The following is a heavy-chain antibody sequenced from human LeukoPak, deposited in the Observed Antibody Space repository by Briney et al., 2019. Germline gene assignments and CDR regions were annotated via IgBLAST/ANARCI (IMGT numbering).Heavy chain of an antibody. J-gene: IGHJ4*02. CDR3: ARGDSSALPIDF. Sequence: PSETLSLTCTVSGGSLSSSSHYWGWIRQPPGKGLEWIGSIYYSGSAYYNPSLKSRVTISVDTSKNQFSLKLSSVTAADTAVYYCARGDSSALPIDFWGQGTLVTVSS. CDR1: GGSLSSSSHY. D-gene: IGHD3-22*01. CDR2: IYYSGSA. V-gene: IGHV4-39*07.